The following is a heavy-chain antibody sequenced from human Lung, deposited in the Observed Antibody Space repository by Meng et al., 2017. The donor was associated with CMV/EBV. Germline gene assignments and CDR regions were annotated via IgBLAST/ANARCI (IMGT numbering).Heavy chain of an antibody. Sequence: QEQLQESGPRLVKASETLSVTCIVSSDSITNYFWSWVRQPAGKGLEWIGRLYPDGSTDYNPSLSSRLTLSLDTSKIRFSLKLRSVTAADTAIYYCARTPVRFCNTHMCYAFDYWGQGALVTVSS. CDR3: ARTPVRFCNTHMCYAFDY. V-gene: IGHV4-4*07. CDR1: SDSITNYF. D-gene: IGHD2-2*01. J-gene: IGHJ4*02. CDR2: LYPDGST.